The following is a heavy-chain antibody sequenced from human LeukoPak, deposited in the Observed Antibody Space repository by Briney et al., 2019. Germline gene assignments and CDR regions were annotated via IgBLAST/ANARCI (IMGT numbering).Heavy chain of an antibody. J-gene: IGHJ3*02. CDR1: GFTVSRNY. Sequence: PGGSLRPSFAASGFTVSRNYMSGVRQAPGEGLGWLSIIYSAGNTYYADSVKGRFTISRDNSKNTLYLQMNSLRADDTAVYYCARVAVGAVYDAFDIWGQGTMVTVSS. V-gene: IGHV3-53*01. D-gene: IGHD1-26*01. CDR2: IYSAGNT. CDR3: ARVAVGAVYDAFDI.